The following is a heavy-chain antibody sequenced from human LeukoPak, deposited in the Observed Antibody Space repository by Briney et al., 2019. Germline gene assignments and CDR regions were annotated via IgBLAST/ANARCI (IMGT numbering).Heavy chain of an antibody. CDR1: GGTCSSYA. D-gene: IGHD2-21*02. J-gene: IGHJ4*02. Sequence: GASVKVSCKASGGTCSSYAISWVRQAPGQGLEWMGGFTPIFGVPKYAQKFQGRVSITTDESTSTAYMELSSLRSEDTAVYYCARDHCGGDCHFGDWGQGTLVTVSS. CDR3: ARDHCGGDCHFGD. V-gene: IGHV1-69*05. CDR2: FTPIFGVP.